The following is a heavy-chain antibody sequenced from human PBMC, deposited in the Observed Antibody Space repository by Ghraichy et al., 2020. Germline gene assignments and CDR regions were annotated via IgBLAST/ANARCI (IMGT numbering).Heavy chain of an antibody. Sequence: GGSLRLSCAAAGFTFSNYRMQWVRQAPGKGLVWVSRINSDGSSTSYADSVKGRFTISRDNAKNTLYLQMNSLRAEDTAVYYCARPYFPYYYYYAMDVWGQGTTVTVSS. CDR3: ARPYFPYYYYYAMDV. J-gene: IGHJ6*02. CDR2: INSDGSST. CDR1: GFTFSNYR. D-gene: IGHD3-10*01. V-gene: IGHV3-74*01.